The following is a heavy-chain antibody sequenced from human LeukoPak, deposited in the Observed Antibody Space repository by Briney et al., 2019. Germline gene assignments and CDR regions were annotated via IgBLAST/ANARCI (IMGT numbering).Heavy chain of an antibody. CDR2: ISAYNGNT. Sequence: ASVKVSCKASGYTFTSYGISWVRQAPGQGLEWMGWISAYNGNTNYAQKLQGRVTMTTDTSTSTAYMELRSLRCDGTAVYYCARDSPKGGSGRYGFDYWGQGTLVTVSS. D-gene: IGHD3-10*01. CDR1: GYTFTSYG. V-gene: IGHV1-18*04. CDR3: ARDSPKGGSGRYGFDY. J-gene: IGHJ4*02.